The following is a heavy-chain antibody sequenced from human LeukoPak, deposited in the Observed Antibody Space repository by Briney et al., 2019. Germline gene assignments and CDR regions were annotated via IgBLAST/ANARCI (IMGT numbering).Heavy chain of an antibody. V-gene: IGHV3-21*05. J-gene: IGHJ2*01. Sequence: GGSLRLSCAASGFTFSSYSMNWVRQAPGKGLEWVSYISSSSSYTNYADSVKGRFTISRDNAKNSLYLQMNSLRAEDTAVYYCARLHWYFDLWGRGTLVTVSS. CDR1: GFTFSSYS. CDR3: ARLHWYFDL. CDR2: ISSSSSYT.